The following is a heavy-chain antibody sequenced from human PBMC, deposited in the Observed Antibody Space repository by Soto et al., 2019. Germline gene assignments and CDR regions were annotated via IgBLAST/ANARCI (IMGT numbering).Heavy chain of an antibody. CDR2: ISGSGGST. Sequence: GGSLRLSCAASVFTFSSYAMSWVRQAPGKGLEWVSAISGSGGSTYYADSVKGRFTISRDNSKNTLYLQMNSLRAEDTAVYYCAKVYYDFWSGSLGYYGMDVWGEGTTVTVSS. D-gene: IGHD3-3*01. V-gene: IGHV3-23*01. J-gene: IGHJ6*04. CDR1: VFTFSSYA. CDR3: AKVYYDFWSGSLGYYGMDV.